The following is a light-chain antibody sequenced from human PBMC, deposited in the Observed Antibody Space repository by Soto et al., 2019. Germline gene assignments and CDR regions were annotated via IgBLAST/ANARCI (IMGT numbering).Light chain of an antibody. CDR3: SSYAGSDNLV. V-gene: IGLV2-8*01. Sequence: QSVLTQPPSASGSPGQSVTISCTGTSSDVDGYKYVSWYQQHPGKAPKLMIYEVTKRPSGVPDRFSGSKSGNTASLTVSGLQADDEADYYCSSYAGSDNLVFGGGTKLTVL. J-gene: IGLJ2*01. CDR2: EVT. CDR1: SSDVDGYKY.